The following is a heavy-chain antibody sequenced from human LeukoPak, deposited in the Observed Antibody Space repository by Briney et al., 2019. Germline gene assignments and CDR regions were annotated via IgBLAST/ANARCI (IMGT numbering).Heavy chain of an antibody. CDR3: ARQVYRSPYACDI. CDR2: VYSSGST. V-gene: IGHV4-59*08. CDR1: GASISTYF. D-gene: IGHD6-13*01. J-gene: IGHJ3*02. Sequence: PSETLSLTCTVSGASISTYFWSWIRQPPGKGLEWIGYVYSSGSTNYNPSLKSRVTLSVDTAKNQVSLKLSSVTAADTAMYYCARQVYRSPYACDIWGQGTVVTVSS.